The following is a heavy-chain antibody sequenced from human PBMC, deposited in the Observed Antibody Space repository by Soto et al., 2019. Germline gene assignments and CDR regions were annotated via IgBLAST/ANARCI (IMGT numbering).Heavy chain of an antibody. CDR1: GFTFSSYE. J-gene: IGHJ4*02. Sequence: GGSLRLSCAASGFTFSSYEMNWVRQAPGKGLEWVSYISSSGSTIYYADSVKGRFTISRDNAKNSLYLQMNSLRAEDTAVYYCANPPPIVVVTAILWGQGTLVTVSS. CDR2: ISSSGSTI. CDR3: ANPPPIVVVTAIL. V-gene: IGHV3-48*03. D-gene: IGHD2-21*02.